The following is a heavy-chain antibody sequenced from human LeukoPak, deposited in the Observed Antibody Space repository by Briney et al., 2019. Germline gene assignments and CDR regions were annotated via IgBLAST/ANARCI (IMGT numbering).Heavy chain of an antibody. CDR1: GGSFSGYY. CDR2: INHSGST. J-gene: IGHJ6*02. V-gene: IGHV4-34*01. Sequence: PSETLSLTCAVYGGSFSGYYWSWIRQPPGKGLEWIGEINHSGSTNYNPSLKSRVTISVDTSKNQFSLKLSSVTAADTAVYYCARHAYDFWSGYYTRHYYYGTDVWGQGTTVTVSS. CDR3: ARHAYDFWSGYYTRHYYYGTDV. D-gene: IGHD3-3*01.